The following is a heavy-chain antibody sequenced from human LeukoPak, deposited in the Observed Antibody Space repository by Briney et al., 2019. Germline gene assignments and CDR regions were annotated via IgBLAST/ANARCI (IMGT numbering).Heavy chain of an antibody. CDR3: AKSHSIGVPATGYYFDY. J-gene: IGHJ4*02. V-gene: IGHV3-23*01. CDR1: GFTFSSYA. Sequence: GGSLRLSCAASGFTFSSYAMTWVRQAPGKGLEWVSAISGSGDRTYYADSVKGRFTISRDNSKNTLVLQMNSLRVEDTAVYYSAKSHSIGVPATGYYFDYWGQGTLVTVSS. D-gene: IGHD6-19*01. CDR2: ISGSGDRT.